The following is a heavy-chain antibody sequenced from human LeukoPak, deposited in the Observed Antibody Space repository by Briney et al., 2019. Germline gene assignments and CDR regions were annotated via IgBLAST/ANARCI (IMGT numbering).Heavy chain of an antibody. J-gene: IGHJ5*01. D-gene: IGHD6-13*01. CDR2: INSDGSST. CDR3: ASGGPYSSSWYNS. V-gene: IGHV3-74*01. Sequence: GGSLRLSCAASGFTFSNYWMHWVRQVPGKGLVWVSRINSDGSSTGYADSVMGRFTISRDNAKNTVYLQMNSLRAEDTAVYYCASGGPYSSSWYNSWGQGTLVTVSS. CDR1: GFTFSNYW.